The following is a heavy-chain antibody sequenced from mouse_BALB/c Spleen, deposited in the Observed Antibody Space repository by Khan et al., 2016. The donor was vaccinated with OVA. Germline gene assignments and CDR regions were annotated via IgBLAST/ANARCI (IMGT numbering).Heavy chain of an antibody. D-gene: IGHD1-1*01. CDR3: ARRYYYVHSYFAV. J-gene: IGHJ1*01. Sequence: EVQLQESGPGLVKPSQSLSLTCTVTGYSITSDYAWNWIRQFPGNKLEWMGYISYSGSTGYNPSIKSRISITRDTSNNQFFMQLNSVTNEDTATYYCARRYYYVHSYFAVWGAGTTVTVSS. V-gene: IGHV3-2*02. CDR1: GYSITSDYA. CDR2: ISYSGST.